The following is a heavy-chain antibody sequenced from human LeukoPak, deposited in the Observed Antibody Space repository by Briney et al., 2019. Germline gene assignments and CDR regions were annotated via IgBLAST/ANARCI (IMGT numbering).Heavy chain of an antibody. J-gene: IGHJ6*02. CDR2: INHSGST. CDR3: ARDIAYSSSWSYYYYGMDV. Sequence: PSETLSLTCAVYGGSFSGHYWSWIRQPPGKGLEWIGEINHSGSTNYNPSLKSRVTISVDTSKNQFSLKLSSVTAADTAVYYCARDIAYSSSWSYYYYGMDVWGQGTTVTVSS. CDR1: GGSFSGHY. V-gene: IGHV4-34*01. D-gene: IGHD6-13*01.